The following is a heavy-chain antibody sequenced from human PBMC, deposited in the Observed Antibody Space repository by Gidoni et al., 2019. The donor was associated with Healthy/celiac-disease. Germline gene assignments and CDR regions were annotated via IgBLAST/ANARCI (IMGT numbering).Heavy chain of an antibody. CDR3: AGTRRVFGVVMLYYFDY. V-gene: IGHV4-61*01. CDR1: GGSVSSGSYY. CDR2: IYYSGST. D-gene: IGHD3-3*01. Sequence: QVQLQESGPGLVKPSETLSLTCTVSGGSVSSGSYYWSWIRQPPGKGLEWIGYIYYSGSTNYNPSLKSRVTISVDTSKNQFSLKLSSVTAADTAVYYCAGTRRVFGVVMLYYFDYWGQGTLVTVSS. J-gene: IGHJ4*02.